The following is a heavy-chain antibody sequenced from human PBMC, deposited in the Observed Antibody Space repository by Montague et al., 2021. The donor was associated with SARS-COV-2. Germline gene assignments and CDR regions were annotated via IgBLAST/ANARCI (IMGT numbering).Heavy chain of an antibody. Sequence: SETLSLTCAVSSGSITTGYWNWIRQPPGKGLEWIGYISHTGGSNSNPPLTGRATMSLDTSANQFSLRLTSVTTADTAVYYCASFSAGWSNWYFDLWGRGTLVTVSS. CDR3: ASFSAGWSNWYFDL. CDR2: ISHTGGS. CDR1: SGSITTGY. J-gene: IGHJ2*01. V-gene: IGHV4-59*01. D-gene: IGHD6-19*01.